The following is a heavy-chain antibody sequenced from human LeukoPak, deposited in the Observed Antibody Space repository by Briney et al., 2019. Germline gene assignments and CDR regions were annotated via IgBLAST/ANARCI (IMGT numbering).Heavy chain of an antibody. D-gene: IGHD6-19*01. CDR1: GFTFSSHG. Sequence: GGSLRLSCAASGFTFSSHGMHWVRQAPGKGLEWVAVIVYDGSYKYYADSVKGRFTISRDNAKNSLYLQMNSLRAEDTALYYCAKDLYSSGWYGNWFDPWGQGTLVTVSS. CDR2: IVYDGSYK. J-gene: IGHJ5*02. CDR3: AKDLYSSGWYGNWFDP. V-gene: IGHV3-30*18.